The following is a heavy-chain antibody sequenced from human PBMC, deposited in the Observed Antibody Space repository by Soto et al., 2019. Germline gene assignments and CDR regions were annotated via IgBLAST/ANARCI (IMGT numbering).Heavy chain of an antibody. CDR2: ISSDGNNK. D-gene: IGHD3-22*01. CDR3: AKDWGVYDGSCDFSDDFDY. CDR1: GFTFSTDA. J-gene: IGHJ4*02. V-gene: IGHV3-30*18. Sequence: VQLVQSGGGVVQPGGSLRLSCVASGFTFSTDAMHWVRQAPGKGLEWVSAISSDGNNKDYGDSVKGRFTISRDNSKNTLYLQMNSLRAEDTAVYYCAKDWGVYDGSCDFSDDFDYWGQGTLVTVSS.